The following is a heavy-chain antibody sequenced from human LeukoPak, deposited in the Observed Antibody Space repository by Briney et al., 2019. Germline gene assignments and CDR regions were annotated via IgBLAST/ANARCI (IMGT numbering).Heavy chain of an antibody. CDR3: AREASYCSGGSCYTDY. V-gene: IGHV3-15*07. J-gene: IGHJ4*02. CDR1: GFTFSNAW. Sequence: GGSLRLSCAASGFTFSNAWMNWVRQAPGKGLEWVGRIKSKTDGGTTDYAAPVKGRFTISRDDSKNTLYLQMNSLKTEDTAVYYCAREASYCSGGSCYTDYWGQGTLVTVSS. CDR2: IKSKTDGGTT. D-gene: IGHD2-15*01.